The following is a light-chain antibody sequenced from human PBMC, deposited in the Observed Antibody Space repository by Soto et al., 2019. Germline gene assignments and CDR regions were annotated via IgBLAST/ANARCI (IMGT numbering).Light chain of an antibody. CDR2: GAS. J-gene: IGKJ1*01. CDR3: QQYGSSYPWT. CDR1: QSVSSY. V-gene: IGKV3-20*01. Sequence: EFVLTQSPATLSLSPGHRATLCCRASQSVSSYLAWYQQKPGQAPRLLIYGASSRATGIPDRFSGSGSGTDFTLTIRRLEPEDFAVYYCQQYGSSYPWTFGQGTKVDIK.